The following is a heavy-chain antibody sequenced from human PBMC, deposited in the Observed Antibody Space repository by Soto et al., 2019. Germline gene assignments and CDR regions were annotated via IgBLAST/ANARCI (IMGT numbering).Heavy chain of an antibody. Sequence: QVQLVQSGAEVKKPGSSVKVSCKTIGGAFSTYAFAWVRQAPGQGLDWMGGVIPMFASTTYSQMFQGRVTITADESTSTLYMELRSLRSEDTAMYYCAFAHAFDRAGYGWGQGTLVTVSS. CDR2: VIPMFAST. D-gene: IGHD3-9*01. CDR1: GGAFSTYA. V-gene: IGHV1-69*01. CDR3: AFAHAFDRAGYG. J-gene: IGHJ4*02.